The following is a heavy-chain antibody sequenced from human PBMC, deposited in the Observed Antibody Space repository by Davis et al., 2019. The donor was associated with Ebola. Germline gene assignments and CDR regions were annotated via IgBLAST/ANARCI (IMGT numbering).Heavy chain of an antibody. CDR3: AKDEVDLRYFDWLLKADGMDV. J-gene: IGHJ6*02. D-gene: IGHD3-9*01. CDR2: ISSSSSYT. CDR1: GFTFSDYY. V-gene: IGHV3-11*05. Sequence: PGGSLRLSCAASGFTFSDYYMSWIRQAPGKGLEWVSYISSSSSYTNYADSVKGRFTISRDNAKNSLYLQMNSLRAEDTALYYCAKDEVDLRYFDWLLKADGMDVWGQGTTVTVSS.